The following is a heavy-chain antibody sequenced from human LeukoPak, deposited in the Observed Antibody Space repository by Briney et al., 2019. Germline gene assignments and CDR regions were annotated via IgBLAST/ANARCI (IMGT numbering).Heavy chain of an antibody. V-gene: IGHV1-18*01. J-gene: IGHJ6*02. CDR2: ISAYNGNT. Sequence: GASVKVSCKASGYTFTSYGISWVRQAPGQGLEWMGWISAYNGNTNYAQKLQGRVTMTRNTSISTAYMELSSLRSEDTAVYYCARLYGDDQSHYYYGMDVWGQGTTVTVSS. D-gene: IGHD4-17*01. CDR3: ARLYGDDQSHYYYGMDV. CDR1: GYTFTSYG.